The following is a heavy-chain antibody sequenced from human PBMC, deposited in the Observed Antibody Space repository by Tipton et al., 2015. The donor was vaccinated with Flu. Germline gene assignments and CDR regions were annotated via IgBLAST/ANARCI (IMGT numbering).Heavy chain of an antibody. V-gene: IGHV4-59*01. CDR2: IYYSGST. D-gene: IGHD4-23*01. CDR1: GGSISGYY. CDR3: ATEYRGGGNRYYFDY. Sequence: TLPLTCTVSGGSISGYYWTWIRQPPGKGLEWIGYIYYSGSTNYNPSLKSRVTISVDTSKNQFSLKLSSVTAADTAVYYCATEYRGGGNRYYFDYWGQGTLVTVSS. J-gene: IGHJ4*02.